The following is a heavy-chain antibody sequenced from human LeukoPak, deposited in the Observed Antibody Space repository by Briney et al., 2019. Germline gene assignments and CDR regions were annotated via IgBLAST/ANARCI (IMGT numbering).Heavy chain of an antibody. V-gene: IGHV4-34*01. CDR3: ARVRVGWIQLWLYHFDY. CDR1: GGSFSGYY. J-gene: IGHJ4*02. CDR2: INHSGST. D-gene: IGHD5-18*01. Sequence: PSETLSLTCAVYGGSFSGYYWSWIRQPPGKGLEWIGEINHSGSTNYNPSLKSRVTISVDTSKNQFSLKLSSVTAADTAVHYCARVRVGWIQLWLYHFDYWGQGTLVTVSS.